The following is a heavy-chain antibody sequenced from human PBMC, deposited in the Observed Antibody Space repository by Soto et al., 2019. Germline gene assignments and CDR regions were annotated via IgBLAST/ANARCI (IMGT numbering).Heavy chain of an antibody. D-gene: IGHD2-2*01. CDR3: ARGRFYSETSTWFAF. J-gene: IGHJ5*01. Sequence: QVQLVQSGTEVKKPGASVKVSCKASGYTFTDYDINWVRQAPGQGLEWMGWVRPNSGNTVYAQKFQDRVTMTRDTSITTAYMELSDLRFEDTAMYYCARGRFYSETSTWFAFWGQGTPVTVSS. V-gene: IGHV1-8*01. CDR2: VRPNSGNT. CDR1: GYTFTDYD.